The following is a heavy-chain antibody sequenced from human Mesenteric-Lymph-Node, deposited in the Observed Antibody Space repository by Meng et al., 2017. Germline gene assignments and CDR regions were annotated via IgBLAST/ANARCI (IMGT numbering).Heavy chain of an antibody. Sequence: ASVKVSCKSSGYTFTGYYMHWVRQAPGQGLEWMGRINPNNGDTKYGQNFQGRVTVTRDTSISTAYMELSRLTSDDTAVYYCARDRITMVRGAGWFDPWGQGTLVTVSS. CDR3: ARDRITMVRGAGWFDP. D-gene: IGHD3-10*01. J-gene: IGHJ5*02. V-gene: IGHV1-2*06. CDR1: GYTFTGYY. CDR2: INPNNGDT.